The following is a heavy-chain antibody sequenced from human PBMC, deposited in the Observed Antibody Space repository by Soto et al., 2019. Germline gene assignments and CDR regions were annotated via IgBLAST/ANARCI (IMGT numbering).Heavy chain of an antibody. J-gene: IGHJ4*02. D-gene: IGHD3-22*01. CDR1: GFTFSGYA. CDR2: ISGSGGST. CDR3: AKEQYHDAGVDY. V-gene: IGHV3-23*01. Sequence: EVQLLESGGGLVQPGGYLRLCCAASGFTFSGYAMSWVRQAPGKGLEWVSAISGSGGSTCYADSVRFTISRDNSKNTVYLQMISLRAEDTAVYYCAKEQYHDAGVDYWGQGTLVTVSS.